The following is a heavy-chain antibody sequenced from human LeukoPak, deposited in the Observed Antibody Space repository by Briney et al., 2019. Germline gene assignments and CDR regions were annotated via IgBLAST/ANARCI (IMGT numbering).Heavy chain of an antibody. Sequence: TGGSLRLSCTASGFTFGDYAMSWVRQAPGKGLEWVGFIRSKPYGGSAEYAASVKGRFTISRDDSKRIAYLQMNSLKTEDTAVYYCSGTGSGSYPGVASSWGQGTLVTVSS. CDR1: GFTFGDYA. V-gene: IGHV3-49*04. CDR2: IRSKPYGGSA. D-gene: IGHD1-26*01. CDR3: SGTGSGSYPGVASS. J-gene: IGHJ5*02.